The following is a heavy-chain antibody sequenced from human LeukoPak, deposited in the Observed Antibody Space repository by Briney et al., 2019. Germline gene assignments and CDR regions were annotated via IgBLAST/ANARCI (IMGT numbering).Heavy chain of an antibody. CDR1: VGSSNAYY. CDR2: IDNDGNS. CDR3: ARRRYFDL. J-gene: IGHJ2*01. Sequence: SETLSLTCAVYVGSSNAYYWTWIRQPPGKGLEWIGEIDNDGNSNYNPSLKSRVTISMDTSNNQFSLNLTSVTAADTAVYYCARRRYFDLWGRGTLVTVSS. V-gene: IGHV4-34*01.